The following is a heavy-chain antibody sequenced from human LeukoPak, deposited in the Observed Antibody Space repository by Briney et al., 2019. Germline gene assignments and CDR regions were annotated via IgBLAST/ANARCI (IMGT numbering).Heavy chain of an antibody. CDR3: AIAGYLFTTDGAFDI. D-gene: IGHD3-22*01. Sequence: GASVKGSCKASGYTFTSYAMNWVRQAPGQGLEWMGWINTNTGNPTYAQGFTGRFVFSLDTSVSTAYLQISSLKAEDTAVYYCAIAGYLFTTDGAFDIWGQGTMVTVSS. CDR2: INTNTGNP. V-gene: IGHV7-4-1*02. CDR1: GYTFTSYA. J-gene: IGHJ3*02.